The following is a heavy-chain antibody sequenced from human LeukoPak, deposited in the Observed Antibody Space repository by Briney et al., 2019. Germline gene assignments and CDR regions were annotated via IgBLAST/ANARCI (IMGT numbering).Heavy chain of an antibody. Sequence: GESLKISCKGSGYTFTNYWIGWVRQMPGKGLEWMGIIYPGDSDTRYSPSFQGQVTISADKSISTAYLQWSSLKASDTAMYYCARLYRTPYYYDSSGYYHPFDYWGQGTLVTVSS. D-gene: IGHD3-22*01. CDR3: ARLYRTPYYYDSSGYYHPFDY. J-gene: IGHJ4*02. V-gene: IGHV5-51*01. CDR2: IYPGDSDT. CDR1: GYTFTNYW.